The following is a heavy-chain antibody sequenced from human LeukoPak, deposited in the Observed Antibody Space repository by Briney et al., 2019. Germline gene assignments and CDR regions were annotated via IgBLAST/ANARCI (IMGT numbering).Heavy chain of an antibody. Sequence: GGSLRLSCAASGFTVSSNYMSWVRQAPGKGLEWVSVIYSGGRTYYADSVKGRFTISRDNSKNTLYLQMNSLRAEDTAVYYCARDGGRDSSGYYLAYWGQGTWSPSPQ. V-gene: IGHV3-66*01. J-gene: IGHJ4*02. CDR3: ARDGGRDSSGYYLAY. D-gene: IGHD3-22*01. CDR1: GFTVSSNY. CDR2: IYSGGRT.